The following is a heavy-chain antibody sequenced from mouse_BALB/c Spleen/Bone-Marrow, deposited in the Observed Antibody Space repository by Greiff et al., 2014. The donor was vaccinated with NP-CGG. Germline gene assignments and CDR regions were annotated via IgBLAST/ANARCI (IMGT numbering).Heavy chain of an antibody. CDR2: INSNGGST. CDR3: ARRASYYAMDY. D-gene: IGHD6-1*01. CDR1: GFTFSSYY. V-gene: IGHV5-6-2*01. Sequence: EVQLVESGGGLVKLGGSLKLSCAASGFTFSSYYMSWVRQTPEKRLELVAAINSNGGSTYYPDTVKGRFTISRDNAKNTLYLQMSSLKSEDTALYYCARRASYYAMDYWDQGTSVTVSS. J-gene: IGHJ4*01.